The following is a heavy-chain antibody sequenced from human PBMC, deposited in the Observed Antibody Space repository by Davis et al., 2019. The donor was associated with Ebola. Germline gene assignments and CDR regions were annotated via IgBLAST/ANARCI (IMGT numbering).Heavy chain of an antibody. V-gene: IGHV4-59*01. Sequence: SETLSLTCSVSAGSISGYYWSWIRQPPGKGLEWIGYIYYSGNTNYNPSLKSRVTISVDTSKNQFSLKLSSVTAADTAVYYCARHSYPLYYYGMDVWGKGTTVTVSS. CDR3: ARHSYPLYYYGMDV. D-gene: IGHD2-21*01. CDR2: IYYSGNT. J-gene: IGHJ6*04. CDR1: AGSISGYY.